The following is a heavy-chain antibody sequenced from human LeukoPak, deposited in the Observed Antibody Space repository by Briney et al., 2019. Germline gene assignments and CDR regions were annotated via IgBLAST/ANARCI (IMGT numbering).Heavy chain of an antibody. CDR2: MSTSGIYI. V-gene: IGHV3-21*01. CDR3: ARDSGVGPCLFCSGFDI. CDR1: GFTFSSYN. D-gene: IGHD2-15*01. J-gene: IGHJ3*02. Sequence: PGGSLRLSCAASGFTFSSYNMNWVRQAPGKGLEWVSSMSTSGIYIYYADSVKGRFTISRDNAKKSLYLQMNSLRAEDTAVYYCARDSGVGPCLFCSGFDIWGQGTMVTVSS.